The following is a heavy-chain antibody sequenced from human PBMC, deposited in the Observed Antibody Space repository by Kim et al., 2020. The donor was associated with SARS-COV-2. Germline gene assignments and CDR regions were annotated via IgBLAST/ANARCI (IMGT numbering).Heavy chain of an antibody. CDR3: AKDPTPLIVVVPAAMGTRNGVDT. V-gene: IGHV3-9*01. J-gene: IGHJ5*02. D-gene: IGHD2-2*01. Sequence: GGSLRLSCAASGFTFGDYAMHWVRQAPGKGLEWVSGISWNSGSIGYADSVKGRFTISRDNAKNSLYLQMNSLRAEDTALYYCAKDPTPLIVVVPAAMGTRNGVDTGGEGNMVTV. CDR2: ISWNSGSI. CDR1: GFTFGDYA.